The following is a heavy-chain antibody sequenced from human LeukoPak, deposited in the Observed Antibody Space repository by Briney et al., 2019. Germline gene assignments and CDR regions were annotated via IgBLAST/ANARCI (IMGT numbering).Heavy chain of an antibody. J-gene: IGHJ6*02. Sequence: GRSLRLSCAASGFTFSSYGMHWVRQAPGKGLEWVAVISYDGSNRYYADSVKGRFTISRDNSKNTLYLQMNSLRAEDTAVYYCAKPRRAHYGGKADGMDVWGQGTTVTVSS. CDR3: AKPRRAHYGGKADGMDV. V-gene: IGHV3-30*18. CDR1: GFTFSSYG. D-gene: IGHD4-23*01. CDR2: ISYDGSNR.